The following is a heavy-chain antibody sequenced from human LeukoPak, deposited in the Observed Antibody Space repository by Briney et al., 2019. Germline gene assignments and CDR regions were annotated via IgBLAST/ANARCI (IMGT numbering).Heavy chain of an antibody. CDR3: ARVVGATSHAFDI. J-gene: IGHJ3*02. CDR2: IYHSGST. D-gene: IGHD1-26*01. CDR1: GYSISSGLY. V-gene: IGHV4-38-2*02. Sequence: SETLSLTCTVSGYSISSGLYWGWIRQPPGKGLEWIGSIYHSGSTYYNPSLKSRVTISVDTSKNQFSLKLSSVTAADTAVYYCARVVGATSHAFDIWGQGTMVTVSS.